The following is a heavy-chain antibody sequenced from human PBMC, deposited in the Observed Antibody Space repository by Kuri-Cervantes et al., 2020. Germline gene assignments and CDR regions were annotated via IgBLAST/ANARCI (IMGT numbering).Heavy chain of an antibody. CDR2: ISGSGAST. Sequence: GGSLRLSCAASGFTFSSYAMTWVRQAPGKGLEWVSAISGSGASTYYAKSVKGRFTISRDNSKNTLYLQMNSLRAEDTAVYYCARASPYFDYWGQGTLVTVSS. CDR3: ARASPYFDY. J-gene: IGHJ4*02. V-gene: IGHV3-23*01. CDR1: GFTFSSYA.